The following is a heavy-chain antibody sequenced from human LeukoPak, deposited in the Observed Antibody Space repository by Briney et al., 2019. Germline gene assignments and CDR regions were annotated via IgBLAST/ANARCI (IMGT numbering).Heavy chain of an antibody. CDR2: INPNSGGT. V-gene: IGHV1-2*02. D-gene: IGHD3-3*01. J-gene: IGHJ4*02. CDR3: ARSYYDFWSGYSSRVLDY. Sequence: GASVKVSRKASGYTFTGYYMHWVRQAPGQGLEWMGWINPNSGGTNYAQKFQGRATMTRDTSISTAYMELSRLRSDDTAVYYCARSYYDFWSGYSSRVLDYWGQGTLVTVSS. CDR1: GYTFTGYY.